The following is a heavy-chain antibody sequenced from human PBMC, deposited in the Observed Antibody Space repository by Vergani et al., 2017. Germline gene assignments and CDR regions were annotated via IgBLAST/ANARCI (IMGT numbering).Heavy chain of an antibody. J-gene: IGHJ4*02. V-gene: IGHV3-15*01. CDR2: IKSKTDGGTT. CDR1: GFTFSSYA. D-gene: IGHD4-17*01. CDR3: TTDRKVTINYFDY. Sequence: EVQLLESGGGLVQPGGSLRLSCAASGFTFSSYAMSWVRQAPGKGLEWVGRIKSKTDGGTTDYAAPVKGRFTISRDDSKNTLYLQMNSLKTEDTAVYYCTTDRKVTINYFDYWGQGTLVTVSS.